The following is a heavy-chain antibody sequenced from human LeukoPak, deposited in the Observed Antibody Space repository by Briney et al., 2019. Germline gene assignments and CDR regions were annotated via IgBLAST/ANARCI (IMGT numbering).Heavy chain of an antibody. D-gene: IGHD4-17*01. J-gene: IGHJ5*02. CDR1: GFTFSSYG. CDR3: ARGATTTRFGRFDP. CDR2: ISYDGSNK. V-gene: IGHV3-30*03. Sequence: PGGSLRLSCAASGFTFSSYGMHWVRQAPGKGLEWVAVISYDGSNKYYADSVKGRFTISRDNSKNTLYLQMNSLRAEDTAVYYCARGATTTRFGRFDPWGQGTLVIVSS.